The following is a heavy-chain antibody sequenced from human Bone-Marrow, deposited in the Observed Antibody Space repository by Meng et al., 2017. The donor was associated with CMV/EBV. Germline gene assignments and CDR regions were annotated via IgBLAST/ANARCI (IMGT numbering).Heavy chain of an antibody. Sequence: SVKVSCKASGGTFSSYAISWVRQAPGQGLEWMGGIILIFDTANYAQKFQGRVTITTDESTSTAYMELSSLRSKDTAVYYCARPPPQRPFWYGMDVWGQGTTVTVSS. CDR2: IILIFDTA. CDR3: ARPPPQRPFWYGMDV. D-gene: IGHD1-14*01. V-gene: IGHV1-69*05. J-gene: IGHJ6*02. CDR1: GGTFSSYA.